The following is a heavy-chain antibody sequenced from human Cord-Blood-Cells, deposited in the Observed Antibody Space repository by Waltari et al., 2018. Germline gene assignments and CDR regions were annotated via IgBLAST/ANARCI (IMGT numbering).Heavy chain of an antibody. CDR2: IYSGGST. Sequence: EVQLVESGGGLIQPGGSLRLSCAASGFTVSSNYMSWVRQAPGKGLKWVSVIYSGGSTYDADSVKGRFTISRDNSKNTLYLQMNSLRAEDTAVYYCARVGGSGSYNWFDPWGQGTLVTVSS. J-gene: IGHJ5*02. CDR3: ARVGGSGSYNWFDP. D-gene: IGHD3-10*01. V-gene: IGHV3-53*01. CDR1: GFTVSSNY.